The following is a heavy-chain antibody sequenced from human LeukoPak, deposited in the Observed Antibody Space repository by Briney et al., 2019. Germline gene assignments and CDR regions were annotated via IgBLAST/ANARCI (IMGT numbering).Heavy chain of an antibody. D-gene: IGHD2-2*02. V-gene: IGHV4-34*01. CDR2: INHSGNT. Sequence: PSETLSLTCAVYGGSFSGYYWSWIRQPPGKGLEWIGEINHSGNTNYNPSLKSRVTISVDTSKNQFSLKLSSVTAADTAVYYCARRNRAAISHYYYYYMDVWGKGTTVTVSS. CDR3: ARRNRAAISHYYYYYMDV. J-gene: IGHJ6*03. CDR1: GGSFSGYY.